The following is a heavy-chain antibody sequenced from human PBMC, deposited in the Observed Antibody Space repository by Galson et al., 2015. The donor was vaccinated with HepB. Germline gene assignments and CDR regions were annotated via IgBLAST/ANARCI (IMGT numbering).Heavy chain of an antibody. J-gene: IGHJ6*02. CDR1: GYTFTSYD. CDR2: MNPNSGNT. D-gene: IGHD3-16*01. V-gene: IGHV1-8*01. CDR3: ARDLAWGYYYYGMDV. Sequence: SVKVSCKASGYTFTSYDISWVRQATGQGLEWMGWMNPNSGNTGYAQKFQGRVTMTRNTSISTAYMELSSLRSEDTAVYYCARDLAWGYYYYGMDVWGQGTTVTVSS.